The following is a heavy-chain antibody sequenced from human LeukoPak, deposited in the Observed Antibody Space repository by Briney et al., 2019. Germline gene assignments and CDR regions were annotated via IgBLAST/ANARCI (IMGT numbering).Heavy chain of an antibody. V-gene: IGHV3-48*03. CDR1: GFTFSSYE. CDR3: ARDGTPLYSSGWVYMDV. D-gene: IGHD6-25*01. Sequence: GGSLRLSCAASGFTFSSYEMNWVRQAPGEGLEWISYISSSGSTTHYADSVQGRFTISRDNAKNSLFLQMNSLRVEDTAVYYCARDGTPLYSSGWVYMDVWGLGTTITISS. CDR2: ISSSGSTT. J-gene: IGHJ6*03.